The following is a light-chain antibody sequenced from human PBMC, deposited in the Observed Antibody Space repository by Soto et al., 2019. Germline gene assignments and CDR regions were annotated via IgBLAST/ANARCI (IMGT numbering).Light chain of an antibody. CDR3: HQYGSSPYT. CDR1: QSVSSNY. J-gene: IGKJ2*01. Sequence: VLTQSPGTLSLSPGERATLSCRASQSVSSNYLGWYQQKPGQVPRLLIYGASSRAAGIPDRFSASGSGTDFTLTISRLQPEDFAVYYCHQYGSSPYTFGQGTKLEIK. CDR2: GAS. V-gene: IGKV3-20*01.